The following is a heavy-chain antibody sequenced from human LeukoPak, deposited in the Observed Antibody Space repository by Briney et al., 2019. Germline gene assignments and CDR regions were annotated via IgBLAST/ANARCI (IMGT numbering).Heavy chain of an antibody. Sequence: GGSLRLSCAASGFTFSSYWMLWVRQAPGKGLVWVSRVNNDGSTTNYADSVKGRFTISRDNTKNTLYLQMNSLRAEDTAVYFCLAAAGTIGWGQGTLVTVSS. D-gene: IGHD6-13*01. CDR1: GFTFSSYW. CDR3: LAAAGTIG. CDR2: VNNDGSTT. J-gene: IGHJ4*02. V-gene: IGHV3-74*01.